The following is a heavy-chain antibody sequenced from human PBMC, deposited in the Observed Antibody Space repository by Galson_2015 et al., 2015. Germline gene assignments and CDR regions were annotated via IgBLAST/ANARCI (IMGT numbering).Heavy chain of an antibody. Sequence: SLRLSCAASGFIFSDYAVHWVRQAPGKGLDWLAGASDAGGDRFYADSVTGRFLISRDNSKNTLSLQMNSLRAEDTAVYYCAREVDYHNFGYFDNWGQGALVTVSS. CDR3: AREVDYHNFGYFDN. CDR1: GFIFSDYA. D-gene: IGHD4-11*01. CDR2: ASDAGGDR. V-gene: IGHV3-30*04. J-gene: IGHJ4*02.